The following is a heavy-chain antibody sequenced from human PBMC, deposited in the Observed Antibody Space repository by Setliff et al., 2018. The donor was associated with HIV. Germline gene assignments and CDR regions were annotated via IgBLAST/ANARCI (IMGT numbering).Heavy chain of an antibody. D-gene: IGHD3-3*01. CDR2: SNTNTGNP. CDR3: ARAPPRSTIFGVVVSPDYYNYYMDV. V-gene: IGHV7-4-1*02. Sequence: ASVKVSCKASGYTFTNYAMNWVRQAPGQGLEWMGWSNTNTGNPTYAQGFTGRCVFSLDTSVRTAFLQISSLQAEDTAVYYWARAPPRSTIFGVVVSPDYYNYYMDVWGKGNTVTVSS. CDR1: GYTFTNYA. J-gene: IGHJ6*03.